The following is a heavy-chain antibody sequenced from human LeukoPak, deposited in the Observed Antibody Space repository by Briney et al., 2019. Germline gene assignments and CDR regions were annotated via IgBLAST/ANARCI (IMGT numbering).Heavy chain of an antibody. D-gene: IGHD2-2*01. CDR1: GFTFSDYY. CDR3: AREGVREVVVPAALDY. V-gene: IGHV3-30-3*01. J-gene: IGHJ4*02. Sequence: GGSLRLSCAASGFTFSDYYMSWIRQAPGKGLEWVAVISYDGSNKYYADSVKGRFTISRDNSKNTLYLQMNSLRAEDTAVYYCAREGVREVVVPAALDYWGQGTLVTVSS. CDR2: ISYDGSNK.